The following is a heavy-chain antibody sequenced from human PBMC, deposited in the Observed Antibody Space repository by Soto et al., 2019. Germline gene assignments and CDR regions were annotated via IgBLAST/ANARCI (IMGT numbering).Heavy chain of an antibody. CDR3: ARSNSYVDYWSTDAY. CDR1: GFTFDDFG. Sequence: EVQLVESGGGVVRPGGSLRLSCAASGFTFDDFGMSWVREAPGKGLEWVAGINWNGATIGYADSVKGRFTISRDNAKNSLYLQTSSLRTEETALYFCARSNSYVDYWSTDAYWGQATVVTVPS. V-gene: IGHV3-20*04. D-gene: IGHD3-3*01. J-gene: IGHJ4*02. CDR2: INWNGATI.